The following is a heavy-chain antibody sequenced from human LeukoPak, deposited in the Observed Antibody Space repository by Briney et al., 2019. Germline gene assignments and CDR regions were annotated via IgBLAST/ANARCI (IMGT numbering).Heavy chain of an antibody. CDR2: ISTRSDTI. J-gene: IGHJ6*02. Sequence: GGSLRLSCVVSGFTFSNYNMNWVRQAPGKGLEWVSYISTRSDTIYYADSVKGRFTISRDNAKNSLYLQMNSLRAEDTAVYYCARLATIFPPYYYYGMDVWGQGTTVTVSS. CDR1: GFTFSNYN. CDR3: ARLATIFPPYYYYGMDV. D-gene: IGHD5-12*01. V-gene: IGHV3-48*01.